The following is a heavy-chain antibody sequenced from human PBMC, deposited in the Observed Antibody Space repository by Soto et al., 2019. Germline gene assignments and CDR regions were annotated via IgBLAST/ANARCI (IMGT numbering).Heavy chain of an antibody. J-gene: IGHJ6*02. V-gene: IGHV3-7*05. Sequence: GGSLRLSCAASGFTFSSYWMSWVHQAPGKGLEWVANIKQDGSEKNYVDSVKGRFTISRDNAKNSLYLQMNSLRAEDTAVYYCAREGSGSYYYYYYGMDVWGQGTTVTVSS. CDR2: IKQDGSEK. CDR1: GFTFSSYW. D-gene: IGHD3-10*01. CDR3: AREGSGSYYYYYYGMDV.